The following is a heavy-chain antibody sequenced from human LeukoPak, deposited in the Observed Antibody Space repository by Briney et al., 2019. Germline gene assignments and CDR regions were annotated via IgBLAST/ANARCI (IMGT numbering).Heavy chain of an antibody. J-gene: IGHJ3*01. Sequence: PGGSLRLSCAASGFNFGNYGMHWVRQAPNKGLEWLASIRYDGRTKNHADSLRGRFTVSRDNSKNTLSLQMNSLRPEDTAVYYCVTLAGDGFDFWGQGQMVTVSS. CDR2: IRYDGRTK. V-gene: IGHV3-30*02. CDR1: GFNFGNYG. CDR3: VTLAGDGFDF. D-gene: IGHD3-10*01.